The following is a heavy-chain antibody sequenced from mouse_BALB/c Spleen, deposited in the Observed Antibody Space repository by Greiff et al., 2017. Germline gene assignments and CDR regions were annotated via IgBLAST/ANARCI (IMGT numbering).Heavy chain of an antibody. CDR3: AREGGLRRARYFDY. V-gene: IGHV5-6-5*01. CDR2: ISSGGST. D-gene: IGHD2-4*01. Sequence: EVKLMESGGGLVKPGGSLKLSCAASGFTFSSYAMSWVRQTPEKRLEWVASISSGGSTYYPDSVKGRFTISRDNARNILYLQMSSLRSEDTAMYYCAREGGLRRARYFDYWGQGTTLTVSS. CDR1: GFTFSSYA. J-gene: IGHJ2*01.